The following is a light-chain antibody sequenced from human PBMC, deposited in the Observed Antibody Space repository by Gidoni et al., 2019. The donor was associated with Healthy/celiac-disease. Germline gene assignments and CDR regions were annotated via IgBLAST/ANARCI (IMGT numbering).Light chain of an antibody. V-gene: IGKV1-39*01. J-gene: IGKJ5*01. CDR2: AAS. Sequence: DIQMPQSPSSLSASVGDRVTITCRASQSISSYLNWYQQKPGKAPKLLIYAASSLQSGVPSRFSGSGSGPDFTLTISSLQPEDFATYYCQPSYSTPITFXXXTRLEIK. CDR3: QPSYSTPIT. CDR1: QSISSY.